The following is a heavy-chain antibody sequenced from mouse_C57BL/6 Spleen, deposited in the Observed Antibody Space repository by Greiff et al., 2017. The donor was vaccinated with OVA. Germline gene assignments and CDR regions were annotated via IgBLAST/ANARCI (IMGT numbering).Heavy chain of an antibody. D-gene: IGHD1-1*01. V-gene: IGHV1-22*01. CDR3: ARDWISDYYGSSYVGFDY. CDR2: INPNNGGT. Sequence: EVQLQQSGPELVKPGASVKMSCKASGYTFTDYNMHWVKQSHGKSLEWIGYINPNNGGTSYNQKFKGKATLTVNKSSSTAYMELRSLTSEDSAVYYCARDWISDYYGSSYVGFDYWGQGTTLTVSS. CDR1: GYTFTDYN. J-gene: IGHJ2*01.